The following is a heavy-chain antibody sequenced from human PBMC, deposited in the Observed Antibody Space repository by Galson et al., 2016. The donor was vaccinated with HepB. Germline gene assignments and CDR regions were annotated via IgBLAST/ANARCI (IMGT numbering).Heavy chain of an antibody. J-gene: IGHJ6*02. CDR3: ARAATALRSGWRTLAPRFYYNGMDV. Sequence: CAISGDSVSNKNVAWNWIRQSPSRGLGWLGGTYTKSKWHYDYADSVKSRITINPDTSKSQFSLQLSSVTPEDTAVYYCARAATALRSGWRTLAPRFYYNGMDVWGQGTTVTVSS. D-gene: IGHD6-19*01. CDR2: TYTKSKWHY. CDR1: GDSVSNKNVA. V-gene: IGHV6-1*01.